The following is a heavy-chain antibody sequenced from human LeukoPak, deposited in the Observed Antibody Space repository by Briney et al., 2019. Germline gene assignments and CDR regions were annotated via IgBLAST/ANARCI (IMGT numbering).Heavy chain of an antibody. Sequence: GASVKVSCKASGYTFNTYGINWVRQAPGQGLEWMGGFDPEDGETIYAQKFQGRVTMTEDTSTDTAYMELSSLRSEDTAVYYCATRDCSSTSCYRNYYYGMDVWGKGTTVTVSS. V-gene: IGHV1-24*01. CDR2: FDPEDGET. J-gene: IGHJ6*04. CDR1: GYTFNTYG. D-gene: IGHD2-2*01. CDR3: ATRDCSSTSCYRNYYYGMDV.